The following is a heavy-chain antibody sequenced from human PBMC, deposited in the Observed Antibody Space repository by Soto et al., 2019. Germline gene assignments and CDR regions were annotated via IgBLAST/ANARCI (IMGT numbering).Heavy chain of an antibody. CDR2: MYPDDSDA. D-gene: IGHD3-16*02. J-gene: IGHJ5*02. V-gene: IGHV5-51*01. CDR3: ARHPTGYQPRYAWFDP. CDR1: GYSFSTHW. Sequence: GESLKISCKGSGYSFSTHWIAWVRQRPGKGLEWMGIMYPDDSDARYSPSSQSQVIISADKSTSTAYLQWSSLKASDTAIYYCARHPTGYQPRYAWFDPWGQGTLVTVSS.